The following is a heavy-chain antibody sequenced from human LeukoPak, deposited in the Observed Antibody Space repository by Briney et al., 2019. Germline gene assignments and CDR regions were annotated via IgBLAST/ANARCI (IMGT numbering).Heavy chain of an antibody. V-gene: IGHV3-30*04. J-gene: IGHJ3*02. CDR2: ISYDGSNK. CDR1: GFTFSSYA. Sequence: GRSLRLSCAASGFTFSSYAMHWVRQAPGKGPEWVAVISYDGSNKYYADSVKGRFTISGDNSKNTLYLQMNSLRAEDTAVYYCARDTHAFDIWGQGTMVTVSS. CDR3: ARDTHAFDI.